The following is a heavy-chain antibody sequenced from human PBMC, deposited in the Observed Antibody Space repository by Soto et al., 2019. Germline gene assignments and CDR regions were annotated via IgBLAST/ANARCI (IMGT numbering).Heavy chain of an antibody. CDR1: GGSISTRDSISTRSFY. Sequence: QLQLQESGPGLVKASETLSLTCTVSGGSISTRDSISTRSFYWGWMRQPPGKALQWIASISHSDASFYNSSLKSRLTIYVGTATNQFSLSRRSVTAADMAVYYCASHRTFWPFDSWGQGTVVTVSS. CDR2: ISHSDAS. J-gene: IGHJ4*02. V-gene: IGHV4-39*01. CDR3: ASHRTFWPFDS. D-gene: IGHD2-8*01.